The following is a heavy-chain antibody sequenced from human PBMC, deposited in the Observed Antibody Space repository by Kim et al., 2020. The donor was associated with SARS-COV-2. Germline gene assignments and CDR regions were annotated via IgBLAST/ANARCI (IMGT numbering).Heavy chain of an antibody. Sequence: SETLSLTCTVSGGSISSSSYYWGWIRQPPGKGLEWIGSIYYSGSTYYNPSLKSRVTISVDTSKNQFSLKLSSVTAADTAVYYCARHRDMRGYFDYWGQGTLVTVSS. CDR1: GGSISSSSYY. V-gene: IGHV4-39*01. CDR2: IYYSGST. CDR3: ARHRDMRGYFDY. D-gene: IGHD2-15*01. J-gene: IGHJ4*02.